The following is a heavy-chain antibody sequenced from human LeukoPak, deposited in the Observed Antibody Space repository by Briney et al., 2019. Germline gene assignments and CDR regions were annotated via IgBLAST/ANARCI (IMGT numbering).Heavy chain of an antibody. D-gene: IGHD6-19*01. CDR3: ARDPSYSSGYFDY. V-gene: IGHV3-74*01. J-gene: IGHJ4*02. CDR2: INSDGSST. CDR1: GFTFSSYW. Sequence: PGGSPRLSCAASGFTFSSYWMHWVRQAPGKGLVWVSRINSDGSSTSYADSVKGRFTISRDNAKNTLYLQMNSLRAEDTAVYYCARDPSYSSGYFDYWGQGTLVTVSS.